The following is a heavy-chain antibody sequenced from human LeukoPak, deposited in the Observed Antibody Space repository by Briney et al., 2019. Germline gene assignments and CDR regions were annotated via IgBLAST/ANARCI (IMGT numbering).Heavy chain of an antibody. CDR3: ARHTYYYDSSGYYPNFDY. D-gene: IGHD3-22*01. J-gene: IGHJ4*02. CDR1: GGSISSDY. V-gene: IGHV4-59*08. Sequence: SETLSLTCTVSGGSISSDYWSWIRQPPGKGLEWIGYIYYSGSTNYNPSLKSRVTISVDTSKNQFSLKLSSVTAADTAVYYCARHTYYYDSSGYYPNFDYWGQGTLVTVSS. CDR2: IYYSGST.